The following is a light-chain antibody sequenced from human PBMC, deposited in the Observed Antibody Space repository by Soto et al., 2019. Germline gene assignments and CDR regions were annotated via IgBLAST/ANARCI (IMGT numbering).Light chain of an antibody. V-gene: IGKV1-8*01. Sequence: AMRITQSPSSFSASTGCRVTITCRAGQGIGSYLAWYQQKPGKAPKLLIYDAFTLESGVPSRFSGSGSGTDFTFTISSLQPEDFATYYCQQYDNVPITFGQGTRLEIK. J-gene: IGKJ5*01. CDR3: QQYDNVPIT. CDR2: DAF. CDR1: QGIGSY.